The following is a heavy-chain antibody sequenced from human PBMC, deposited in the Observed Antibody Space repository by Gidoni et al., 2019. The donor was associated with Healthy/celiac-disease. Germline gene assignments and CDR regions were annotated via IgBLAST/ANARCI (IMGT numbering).Heavy chain of an antibody. J-gene: IGHJ5*02. Sequence: QVQLVESGGGVVQPGSSLRLSCAASGFTFSSYAMPWVRQAPGKGLEWVAVISYDGSNKYYADSVKGRFTISRDNSKNTLYLQMNSLRAEDTAVYYCARDPQGYYDFWSGYRNWFDPWGQGTLVTVSS. D-gene: IGHD3-3*01. CDR2: ISYDGSNK. CDR1: GFTFSSYA. V-gene: IGHV3-30*01. CDR3: ARDPQGYYDFWSGYRNWFDP.